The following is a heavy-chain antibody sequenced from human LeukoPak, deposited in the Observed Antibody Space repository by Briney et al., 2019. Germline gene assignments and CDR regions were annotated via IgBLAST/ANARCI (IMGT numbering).Heavy chain of an antibody. Sequence: PGGSLRLSCAASGFTFSTYVMSWVRQAPGKGLEWVSGISGSGDNTYYADSVKGRFTISRDNSKNTLYLQMNSLRAEDTVVYYCAKGSGYDTDFDYWGQGTLVSVSS. CDR2: ISGSGDNT. CDR1: GFTFSTYV. J-gene: IGHJ4*02. V-gene: IGHV3-23*01. D-gene: IGHD5-12*01. CDR3: AKGSGYDTDFDY.